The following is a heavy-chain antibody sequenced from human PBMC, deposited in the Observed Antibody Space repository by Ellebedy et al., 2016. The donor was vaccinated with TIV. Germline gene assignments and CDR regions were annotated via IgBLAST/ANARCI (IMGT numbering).Heavy chain of an antibody. V-gene: IGHV3-23*01. D-gene: IGHD2-15*01. Sequence: GESLKISXEASQFTFKIYSMAWVRQAPGKGLEWVASISGRGIKTYYEDSVKGLFTIARDNSKNTLYLQMNSLRAEDTAIYYCAREDWWRFDPWGQGTLVTVSS. J-gene: IGHJ5*02. CDR3: AREDWWRFDP. CDR2: ISGRGIKT. CDR1: QFTFKIYS.